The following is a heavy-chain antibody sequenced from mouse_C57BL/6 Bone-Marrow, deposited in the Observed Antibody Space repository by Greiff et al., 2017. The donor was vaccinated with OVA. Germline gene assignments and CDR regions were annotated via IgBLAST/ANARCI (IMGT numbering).Heavy chain of an antibody. CDR3: ARGGFYYGSSPFDY. D-gene: IGHD1-1*01. J-gene: IGHJ2*01. CDR2: IYPGDGDT. V-gene: IGHV1-82*01. Sequence: VQGVESGPELVKPGASVKISCKASGYAFSSSWMNWVKQRPGKGLEWIGRIYPGDGDTNYNGKFKGKATLTADKSSSTAYMQLSSLTSEDSAVYFCARGGFYYGSSPFDYWGQGTTLTVSS. CDR1: GYAFSSSW.